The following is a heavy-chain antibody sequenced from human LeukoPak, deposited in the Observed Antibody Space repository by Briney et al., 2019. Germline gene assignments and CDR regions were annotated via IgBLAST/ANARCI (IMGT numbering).Heavy chain of an antibody. J-gene: IGHJ5*02. D-gene: IGHD3-9*01. CDR1: GYSFTSYW. CDR3: ARHYDILTGYYDNWFDP. CDR2: IYPGDSDT. V-gene: IGHV5-51*01. Sequence: GESLKISCKGSGYSFTSYWIGWVRQMPAKGLERMGIIYPGDSDTRYSPSFQGQVTISADKSISTAYLQWSSLKASDTAMYYCARHYDILTGYYDNWFDPWGQGTLVTVSS.